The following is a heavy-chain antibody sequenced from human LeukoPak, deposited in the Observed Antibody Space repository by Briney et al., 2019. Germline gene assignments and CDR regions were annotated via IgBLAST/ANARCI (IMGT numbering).Heavy chain of an antibody. CDR3: ARTTRGDHDFWSGYYDY. CDR2: ISGSGGST. J-gene: IGHJ4*02. D-gene: IGHD3-3*01. Sequence: GGSLRLSCAASGFTFSSYAMSWVRQAPGKGLEWVSAISGSGGSTYYADSVKGRFTISRDNSKNTLYLQMNSLRAEDTAVYYCARTTRGDHDFWSGYYDYWGQGTLVTVSS. CDR1: GFTFSSYA. V-gene: IGHV3-23*01.